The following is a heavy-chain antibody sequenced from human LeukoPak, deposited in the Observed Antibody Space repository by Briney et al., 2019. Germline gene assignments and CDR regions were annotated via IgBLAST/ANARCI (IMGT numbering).Heavy chain of an antibody. D-gene: IGHD2-2*01. J-gene: IGHJ4*02. CDR1: GFTFSSYA. V-gene: IGHV3-23*01. CDR2: ISGSGGST. CDR3: AKGSSTTCPCYRDY. Sequence: PGRSLRLSCAASGFTFSSYAMSWVRQAPGKGLEWVSAISGSGGSTYYADSVKGRFTISRDNSKNTLYLQMNSLRAEDTALYYCAKGSSTTCPCYRDYWGQGTLVTVSS.